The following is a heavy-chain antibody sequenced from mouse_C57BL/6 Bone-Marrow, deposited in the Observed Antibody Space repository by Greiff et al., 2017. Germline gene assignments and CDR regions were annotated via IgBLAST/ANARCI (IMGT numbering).Heavy chain of an antibody. D-gene: IGHD1-1*01. V-gene: IGHV1-54*01. CDR2: INPGSGGT. CDR1: GYAFTNYL. Sequence: QVQLQQSGAELVRPGTSVKVSCKASGYAFTNYLIEWVKQRPGQGLEWIGVINPGSGGTNYNEKFKGKATLTADKSSSTAYMQLSSLTSEDSAVYFCARSGDSSWYLDGWGTGTTVTVAS. J-gene: IGHJ1*03. CDR3: ARSGDSSWYLDG.